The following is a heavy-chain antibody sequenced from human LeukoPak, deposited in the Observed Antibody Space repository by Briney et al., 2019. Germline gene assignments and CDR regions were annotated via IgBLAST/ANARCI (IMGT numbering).Heavy chain of an antibody. V-gene: IGHV4-39*02. CDR2: MYYSGST. CDR3: AMDAFDI. Sequence: WVRQAPGKGLEWIGNMYYSGSTYYNPSLKSRVTISVDASRNLFSLKLSSVTAADTAVYYCAMDAFDIWGQGTMVTVSS. J-gene: IGHJ3*02.